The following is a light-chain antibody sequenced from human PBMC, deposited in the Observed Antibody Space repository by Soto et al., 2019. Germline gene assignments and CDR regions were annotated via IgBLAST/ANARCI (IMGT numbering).Light chain of an antibody. V-gene: IGKV1-33*01. CDR2: DAS. CDR3: QQYENLPT. CDR1: QSISSW. J-gene: IGKJ5*01. Sequence: DIQMTQSPSTLSASVGDRFTITCRASQSISSWLAWYQQKPGKAPKLLIYDASNLEAGVPSRLRGSGSGTDFTFAIRRLQPEDVATYYCQQYENLPTFGQGTRLEIK.